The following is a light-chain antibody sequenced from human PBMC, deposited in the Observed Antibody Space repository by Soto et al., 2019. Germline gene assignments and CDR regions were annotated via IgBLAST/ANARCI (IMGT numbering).Light chain of an antibody. CDR2: GAS. CDR1: QSIYRNF. V-gene: IGKV3-20*01. Sequence: EIVLTQSPDTLSLSPGERATLSCRASQSIYRNFLAWYQHKPGQAPRLLIYGASSRATGISDRFSGSGSGTDFTLIISRLEPEDFAVYFCQQYGISPSTFGPGTKVNIK. J-gene: IGKJ3*01. CDR3: QQYGISPST.